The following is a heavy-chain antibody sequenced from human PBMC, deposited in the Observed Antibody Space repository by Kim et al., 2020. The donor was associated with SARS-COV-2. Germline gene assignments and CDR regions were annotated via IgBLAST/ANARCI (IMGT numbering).Heavy chain of an antibody. J-gene: IGHJ5*02. CDR3: ARVAAAANGGFFDP. CDR1: GGTFNTSD. D-gene: IGHD7-27*01. V-gene: IGHV1-69*04. CDR2: IIPILGIT. Sequence: SVKVSCKASGGTFNTSDISWVRQAPGQGLEWMGRIIPILGITNYAQKFQGRVTITADKSTGTAYMELSSLGSEDTALYYCARVAAAANGGFFDPWGQGT.